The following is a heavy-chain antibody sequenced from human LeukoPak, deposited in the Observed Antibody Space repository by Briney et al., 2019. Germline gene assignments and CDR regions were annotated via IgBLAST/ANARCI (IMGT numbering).Heavy chain of an antibody. Sequence: GGSLRLSCAASGFTFSSYAMSWVRQAPGKGLEWVSSISSSSSYIYYADSVKGRFTISRDNAKNSLYLQMNSLRAEDTAVYYCARLYDGSAYHADHFDYWGQGTLVIVSS. D-gene: IGHD3-22*01. CDR1: GFTFSSYA. CDR3: ARLYDGSAYHADHFDY. J-gene: IGHJ4*02. V-gene: IGHV3-21*01. CDR2: ISSSSSYI.